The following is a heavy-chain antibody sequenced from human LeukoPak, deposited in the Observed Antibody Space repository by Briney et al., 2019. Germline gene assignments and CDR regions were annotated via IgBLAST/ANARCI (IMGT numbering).Heavy chain of an antibody. D-gene: IGHD3/OR15-3a*01. CDR3: AGGASTWTGY. CDR2: IIIDGSST. V-gene: IGHV3-74*01. J-gene: IGHJ4*02. Sequence: PRGSPRLSCAASGFTLSSYWMHWVGQAPGKGLVWVSRIIIDGSSTSPSDSVKGRFTISRDNAKNTLYLQMNSLRAEDTAVYYCAGGASTWTGYCGQGTLVTVSS. CDR1: GFTLSSYW.